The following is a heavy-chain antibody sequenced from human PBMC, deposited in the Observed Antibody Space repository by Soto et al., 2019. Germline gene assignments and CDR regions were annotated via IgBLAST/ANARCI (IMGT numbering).Heavy chain of an antibody. CDR1: GGTFSSYA. D-gene: IGHD1-7*01. Sequence: ASVKVSCKASGGTFSSYAISWVRQAPGQGLEWMGGIIPIFGTANYAQKFQGRVTITADESTSTAYMELSSLRSEDTAVYYCARDQGTGTTSYYYYGMDVWGQGTTVTVSS. CDR2: IIPIFGTA. CDR3: ARDQGTGTTSYYYYGMDV. V-gene: IGHV1-69*13. J-gene: IGHJ6*02.